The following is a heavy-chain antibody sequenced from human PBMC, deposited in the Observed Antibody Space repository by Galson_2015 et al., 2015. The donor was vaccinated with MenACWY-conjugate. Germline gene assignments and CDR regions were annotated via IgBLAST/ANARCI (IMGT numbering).Heavy chain of an antibody. CDR1: GFTFSNAW. J-gene: IGHJ6*03. D-gene: IGHD6-19*01. CDR2: IKSKTDGGTT. V-gene: IGHV3-15*07. CDR3: TTAVAQNYYYYCMDV. Sequence: SLRLSCATSGFTFSNAWMNWVRQAPGKGLEWVGRIKSKTDGGTTDYAAPVKGRSTISRDDSKNTLYLQMNSLKTEDTAVYYCTTAVAQNYYYYCMDVWGKGTTVTVSS.